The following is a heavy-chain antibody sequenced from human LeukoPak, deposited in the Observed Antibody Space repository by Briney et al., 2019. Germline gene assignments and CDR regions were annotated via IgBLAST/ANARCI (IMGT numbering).Heavy chain of an antibody. D-gene: IGHD6-19*01. J-gene: IGHJ4*02. CDR2: IGAGGGGT. V-gene: IGHV3-23*01. Sequence: GGSLRISCAASGFTLNSYPMSWVRQAPGKGLEWVSTIGAGGGGTYYADSVKGRFTFSTDNSKNTLYLQMNSLKAEDTAVYYCAKGLAVATSYFDYWGQGTLVTVSS. CDR1: GFTLNSYP. CDR3: AKGLAVATSYFDY.